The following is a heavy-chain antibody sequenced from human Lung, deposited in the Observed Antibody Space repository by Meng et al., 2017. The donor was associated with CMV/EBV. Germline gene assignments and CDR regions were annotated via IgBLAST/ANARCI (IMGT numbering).Heavy chain of an antibody. Sequence: GGSLRLXCAASGFTFSSYEMNWVRQAPGKGLEWVSYISSNGSTIYYADSVKGRFTISRDNAKNSLYLQMNSLRAEDTAVYYSARDPLWFGVNYYYGMDVWGQGTTVTVSS. CDR1: GFTFSSYE. J-gene: IGHJ6*02. D-gene: IGHD3-10*01. CDR3: ARDPLWFGVNYYYGMDV. V-gene: IGHV3-48*03. CDR2: ISSNGSTI.